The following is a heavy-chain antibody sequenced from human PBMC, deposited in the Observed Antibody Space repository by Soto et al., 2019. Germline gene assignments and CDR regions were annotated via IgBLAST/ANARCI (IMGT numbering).Heavy chain of an antibody. V-gene: IGHV3-23*01. J-gene: IGHJ4*02. CDR2: ISGSGGST. CDR1: GFTFSSYA. D-gene: IGHD1-26*01. Sequence: EVQLLESGGGLVQPGGSLRLSCAASGFTFSSYAMNWVRQAPGKGLEWVSVISGSGGSTYYADSVKGRFTISRDNSKTTRYLQMNSLRAEDTAVYYCARRGSGSYYDYWGQGTLVTVSS. CDR3: ARRGSGSYYDY.